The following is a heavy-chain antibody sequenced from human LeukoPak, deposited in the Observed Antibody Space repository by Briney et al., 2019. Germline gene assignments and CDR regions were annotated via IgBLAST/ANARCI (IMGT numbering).Heavy chain of an antibody. D-gene: IGHD3-9*01. J-gene: IGHJ4*02. V-gene: IGHV4-34*01. CDR1: GGSFSGYY. CDR2: INHSGST. CDR3: ASDIRGRGLFDY. Sequence: SETLSLTCAVYGGSFSGYYWSWIRQPPGKGLEWIGEINHSGSTNYNPSLKSRVTISVDTSKNQFSLKLSSVTAADTAVYYCASDIRGRGLFDYWGQGTLVTVSS.